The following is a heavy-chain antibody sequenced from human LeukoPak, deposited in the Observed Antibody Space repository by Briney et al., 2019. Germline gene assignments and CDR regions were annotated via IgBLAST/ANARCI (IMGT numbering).Heavy chain of an antibody. CDR2: TRHDGSND. D-gene: IGHD3-22*01. V-gene: IGHV3-30*02. J-gene: IGHJ4*02. CDR1: GFTFNTYG. Sequence: GGSLRLSCAASGFTFNTYGMHWLRQAPGKGLEWVAFTRHDGSNDYYTDSVKGRFTISRDNSKNTLYLQMNSLRAEDTAVYYCARSYYYHSSGTPDYWGQGTLVTVSS. CDR3: ARSYYYHSSGTPDY.